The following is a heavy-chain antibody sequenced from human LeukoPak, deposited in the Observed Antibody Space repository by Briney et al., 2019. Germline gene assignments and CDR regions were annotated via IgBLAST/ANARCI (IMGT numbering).Heavy chain of an antibody. Sequence: SETLSLTCTVSGGSISRYYWSWIRQPPGKGLEWIGYIYDSGSTNYHPSLKSRVTISVDTSRNQFSLRLSSVTAADTAVYYCARQPQIYYFEYWGQGALVTVSS. J-gene: IGHJ4*02. CDR2: IYDSGST. CDR3: ARQPQIYYFEY. D-gene: IGHD3-3*01. CDR1: GGSISRYY. V-gene: IGHV4-59*08.